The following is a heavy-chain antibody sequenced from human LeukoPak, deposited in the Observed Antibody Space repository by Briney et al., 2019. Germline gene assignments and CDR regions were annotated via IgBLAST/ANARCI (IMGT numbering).Heavy chain of an antibody. CDR3: ARAGGGSYYYYGMDV. CDR2: IYSSGST. Sequence: PSETLSLTCTVSGGSISSYYWSWIRQSPGKGLEWAGYIYSSGSTDYNPSLKSRVTISVDTSKNQFSLRLSSVTAADTAVYYCARAGGGSYYYYGMDVWGQGTTVTVSS. D-gene: IGHD3-16*01. J-gene: IGHJ6*02. V-gene: IGHV4-59*01. CDR1: GGSISSYY.